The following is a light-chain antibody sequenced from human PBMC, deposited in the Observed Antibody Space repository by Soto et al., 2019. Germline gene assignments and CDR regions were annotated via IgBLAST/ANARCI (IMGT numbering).Light chain of an antibody. CDR2: DAS. CDR3: LQRRGQPWT. J-gene: IGKJ1*01. Sequence: EIVLTQSPATLSLSPGERATLSCRASQSVSSYLAWYQQKPGQAPRLLIYDASNRATDIPARFSGSGSGTDFTLTISSLEPEDFAVYYCLQRRGQPWTLGQGTKVEIK. V-gene: IGKV3-11*01. CDR1: QSVSSY.